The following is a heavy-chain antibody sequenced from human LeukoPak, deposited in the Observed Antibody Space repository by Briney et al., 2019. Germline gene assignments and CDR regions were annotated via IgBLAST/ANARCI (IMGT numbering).Heavy chain of an antibody. CDR1: GFTFSSYS. Sequence: GGSLRLSCAASGFTFSSYSMNWVRQAPGKGLEWVSSISSSSSYIYYADSVKVRLTISRENAKHSLYLQMNSLRAEDTAVYYCARASGSFDYWGQGTLVSVSS. CDR2: ISSSSSYI. V-gene: IGHV3-21*01. CDR3: ARASGSFDY. D-gene: IGHD1-26*01. J-gene: IGHJ4*02.